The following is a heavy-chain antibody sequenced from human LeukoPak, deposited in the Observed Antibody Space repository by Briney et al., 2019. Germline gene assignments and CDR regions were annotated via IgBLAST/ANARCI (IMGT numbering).Heavy chain of an antibody. J-gene: IGHJ4*02. D-gene: IGHD3-22*01. Sequence: ETLSLTCTVSGGSISSYYWNWIRQPPGKGLECIGYIYYSGSTNYNPSLKSRVTISVDTSKNQFSLKLSSVTAADTAVYYCARRTYFYDSSGYYFDYWGQGTLVTVSS. CDR2: IYYSGST. CDR3: ARRTYFYDSSGYYFDY. V-gene: IGHV4-59*01. CDR1: GGSISSYY.